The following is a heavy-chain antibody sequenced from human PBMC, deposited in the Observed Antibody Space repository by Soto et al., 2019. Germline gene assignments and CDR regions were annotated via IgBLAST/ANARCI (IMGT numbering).Heavy chain of an antibody. CDR2: ISYDGSNK. D-gene: IGHD1-26*01. CDR1: GFTFSSYG. CDR3: AKDRGRGSYYSAFDY. V-gene: IGHV3-30*18. Sequence: QVQLVESGGGVVQPGRSLRLSCAASGFTFSSYGMHWVRQALGKGLEWVAVISYDGSNKYYADSVKGRFTISRDNSKNTLYLQMNSLRAEDTAVYYCAKDRGRGSYYSAFDYWGQGTLVTVSS. J-gene: IGHJ4*02.